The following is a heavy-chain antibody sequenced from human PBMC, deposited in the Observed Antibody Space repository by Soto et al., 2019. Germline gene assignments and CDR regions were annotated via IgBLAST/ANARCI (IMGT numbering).Heavy chain of an antibody. Sequence: GSLRLSCAASGFTFSNAWMSWVRQVPGKGLEWVGRIKSKTDGGTTDYAAPVKGRFTISRDDSKNTLYLQMNGLRADDTAVYYCASMRVDAYKTFSPYFDFWGQGILVTVSS. D-gene: IGHD3-22*01. V-gene: IGHV3-15*01. CDR2: IKSKTDGGTT. CDR1: GFTFSNAW. J-gene: IGHJ4*02. CDR3: ASMRVDAYKTFSPYFDF.